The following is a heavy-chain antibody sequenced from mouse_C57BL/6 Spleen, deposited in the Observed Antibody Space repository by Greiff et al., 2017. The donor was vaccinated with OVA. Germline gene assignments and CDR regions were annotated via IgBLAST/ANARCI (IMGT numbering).Heavy chain of an antibody. Sequence: QVQLQQSGAELVMPGASVKLSCKASGYTFTSYWMHWVKQRPGQGLEWIGEIDPSDSYTNYNQKFKGKSTLTVDKSSSTAYMQLSSLTSEDSAVYYCARRYYGSADFDYWGQGTTLTVSS. J-gene: IGHJ2*01. D-gene: IGHD1-1*01. CDR1: GYTFTSYW. CDR2: IDPSDSYT. V-gene: IGHV1-69*01. CDR3: ARRYYGSADFDY.